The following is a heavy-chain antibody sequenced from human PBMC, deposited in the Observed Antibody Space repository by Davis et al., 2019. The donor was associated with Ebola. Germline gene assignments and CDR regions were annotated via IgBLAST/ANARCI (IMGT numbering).Heavy chain of an antibody. CDR3: AKGVSDALDT. CDR1: GSTSDAFS. V-gene: IGHV3-23*01. Sequence: GGLLRSSVPAPGSTSDAFSLNWFRKVPGKGLEWVSAIHRDGDHTYYAGSVRGRFTVSRDNSRNTLYLDIRDLRVEDTAVDHCAKGVSDALDTWGKGTLVTVSS. CDR2: IHRDGDHT. J-gene: IGHJ3*02.